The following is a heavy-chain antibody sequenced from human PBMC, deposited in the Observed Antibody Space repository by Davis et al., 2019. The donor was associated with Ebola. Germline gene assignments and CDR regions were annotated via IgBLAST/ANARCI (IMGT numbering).Heavy chain of an antibody. CDR1: GFTFSSYV. J-gene: IGHJ4*02. CDR3: ARDAPLDY. CDR2: VWHDASIK. Sequence: PGGSLRLSCAASGFTFSSYVMSWVRRAPGKGLEWVALVWHDASIKYYADSVMGRFTISRDNSKNTVYLQMNSLRAEDTAVYYCARDAPLDYWGQGTLVTVSS. V-gene: IGHV3-33*08.